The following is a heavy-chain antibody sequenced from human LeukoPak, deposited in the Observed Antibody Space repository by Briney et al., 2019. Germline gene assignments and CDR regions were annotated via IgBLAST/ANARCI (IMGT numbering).Heavy chain of an antibody. D-gene: IGHD6-19*01. CDR2: INPNSGGT. CDR3: ARERRQYSSGWYDFDY. Sequence: ASVKVSCKASGYTFTGYYIHWVRQAPGQGLEWMGWINPNSGGTNYAQKFQGRVTMTRDTSISTAYMELSRLRSDDTAVYYCARERRQYSSGWYDFDYWGQGTLVTVSS. CDR1: GYTFTGYY. V-gene: IGHV1-2*02. J-gene: IGHJ4*02.